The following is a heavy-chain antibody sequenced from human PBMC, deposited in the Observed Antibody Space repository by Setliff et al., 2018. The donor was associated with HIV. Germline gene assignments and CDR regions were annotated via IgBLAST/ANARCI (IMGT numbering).Heavy chain of an antibody. D-gene: IGHD5-12*01. J-gene: IGHJ5*02. CDR2: VDPKNGKT. CDR1: GYTFTDYY. V-gene: IGHV1-69-2*01. Sequence: VKVSCKASGYTFTDYYMHWVQQAPGKGLEWMGRVDPKNGKTLYAENLRGRFTISRDDSKTTLYLQMNSLKTEDTAVYYCTTEDPWLRFGHWGQGTLITVSS. CDR3: TTEDPWLRFGH.